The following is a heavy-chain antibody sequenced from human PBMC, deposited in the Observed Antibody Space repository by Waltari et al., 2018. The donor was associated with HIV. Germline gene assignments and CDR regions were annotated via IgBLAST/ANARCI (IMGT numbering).Heavy chain of an antibody. D-gene: IGHD3-10*01. CDR1: NGSISGYY. CDR2: IFYSGAT. CDR3: ARVLGGNYYDSGSYYIFPNWFDP. J-gene: IGHJ5*02. V-gene: IGHV4-59*01. Sequence: QVQLQESGPGLVMSLETLSLTCTVSNGSISGYYWSWIRQHPGKGLEWIGCIFYSGATNYNPSLKSRVTISVDTSKNQVSLQLTSVTAADTAVYYCARVLGGNYYDSGSYYIFPNWFDPWGQGTLVTVSS.